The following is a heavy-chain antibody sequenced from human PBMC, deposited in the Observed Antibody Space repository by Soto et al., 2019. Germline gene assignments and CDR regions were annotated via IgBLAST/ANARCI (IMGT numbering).Heavy chain of an antibody. J-gene: IGHJ4*02. D-gene: IGHD6-13*01. CDR1: GDSISSNSAA. CDR2: TYYRSKWYN. CDR3: ARSVEYEQQRVSEVTTQWQRDY. V-gene: IGHV6-1*01. Sequence: SQTLSLTCAISGDSISSNSAAWNWIRQSPSRGLEWLGRTYYRSKWYNDYAVSVKSRITINPDTSKNQFSLQLNSVTPEDTAVYYCARSVEYEQQRVSEVTTQWQRDYWGQRNLVTVSS.